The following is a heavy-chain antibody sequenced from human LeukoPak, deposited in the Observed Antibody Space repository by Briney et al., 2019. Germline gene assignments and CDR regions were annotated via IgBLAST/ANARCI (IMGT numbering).Heavy chain of an antibody. CDR3: AKFKGHYGDSEYYFDS. Sequence: GGSLRLSCAASGFMFSSNWMSWVRLAPGKGLEWVANIKEDGTETYYVDSVKGRFTISRDNAKNSLFPQMNSLRAEDTAVYYCAKFKGHYGDSEYYFDSWGQGTLVTVSS. J-gene: IGHJ4*02. V-gene: IGHV3-7*01. CDR1: GFMFSSNW. CDR2: IKEDGTET. D-gene: IGHD3-10*01.